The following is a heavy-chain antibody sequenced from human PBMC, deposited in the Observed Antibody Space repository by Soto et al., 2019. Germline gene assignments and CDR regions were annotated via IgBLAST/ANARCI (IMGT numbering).Heavy chain of an antibody. V-gene: IGHV3-53*04. CDR3: ARAPSGYYYYGMDV. J-gene: IGHJ6*02. CDR1: GFTVSSNY. Sequence: PGGSLRLSCAASGFTVSSNYMSWVRQAPGKGLEWVSVIYSGGSTYYADSVKGRFTISRHNSKNTLYLQMNSLRAEDTAVYYCARAPSGYYYYGMDVWGQGTTVTVSS. CDR2: IYSGGST. D-gene: IGHD3-10*01.